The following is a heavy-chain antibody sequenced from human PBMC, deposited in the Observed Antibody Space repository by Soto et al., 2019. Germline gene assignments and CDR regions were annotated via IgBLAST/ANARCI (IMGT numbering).Heavy chain of an antibody. J-gene: IGHJ5*02. CDR2: INHSGST. CDR1: GGSFSGYY. Sequence: SETLSLTCAVYGGSFSGYYWSWIRQPPGKGLEWIGEINHSGSTNYNPSLKSRVTISVDTSKNQFSLKLSSVTAADTAAYYCARAGSSSWYSNWFDPWGQGTLVTVSS. D-gene: IGHD6-13*01. CDR3: ARAGSSSWYSNWFDP. V-gene: IGHV4-34*01.